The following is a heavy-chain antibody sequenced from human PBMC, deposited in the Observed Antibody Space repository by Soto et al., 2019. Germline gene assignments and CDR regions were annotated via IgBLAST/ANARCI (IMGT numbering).Heavy chain of an antibody. D-gene: IGHD3-22*01. Sequence: EVQLVESGGGLVQPGGSLRLSCAAAGLSISDHYMDWVRQAPGKGLEWVGRTRDKPRSYNTEYDASVKCRFTISRDESKNSVYLQMNNLETEDTDVYYCARVLASGYHYDYWSQGTLVTVSS. J-gene: IGHJ4*02. CDR2: TRDKPRSYNT. V-gene: IGHV3-72*01. CDR3: ARVLASGYHYDY. CDR1: GLSISDHY.